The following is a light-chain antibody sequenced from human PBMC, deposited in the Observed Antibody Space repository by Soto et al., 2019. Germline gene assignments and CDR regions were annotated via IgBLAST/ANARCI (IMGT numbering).Light chain of an antibody. V-gene: IGKV3-15*01. J-gene: IGKJ3*01. Sequence: EIVMTQSPATLSVSPGERATLSCRASQSVSSNLAWYQQKPGQAPRLLIYGASTRATGIAARFSGSGSGTEFTLPISSPQSEDFAVYYCQQYNNWPLTFGPGTKVDIK. CDR2: GAS. CDR1: QSVSSN. CDR3: QQYNNWPLT.